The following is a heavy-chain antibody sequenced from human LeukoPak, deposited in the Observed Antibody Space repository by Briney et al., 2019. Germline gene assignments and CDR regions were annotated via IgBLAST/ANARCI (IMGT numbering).Heavy chain of an antibody. D-gene: IGHD1-1*01. CDR3: ARGRVSSSTWYSTYYYYFYMDV. Sequence: ASVKVSCKASGYTFTSYGISWVRQAPGQGLEWMEWISAYNGNTNYAQKLQGRVTMTTDTSTSTAYMELRSLRSDDTAVYYCARGRVSSSTWYSTYYYYFYMDVWGKGTTVTVSS. CDR2: ISAYNGNT. J-gene: IGHJ6*03. CDR1: GYTFTSYG. V-gene: IGHV1-18*01.